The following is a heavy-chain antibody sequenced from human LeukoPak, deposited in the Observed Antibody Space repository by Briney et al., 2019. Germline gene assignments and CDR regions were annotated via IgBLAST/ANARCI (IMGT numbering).Heavy chain of an antibody. CDR1: GYSFTSYW. D-gene: IGHD6-13*01. Sequence: GESLKISCKGSGYSFTSYWIGWVRQMPGKGLEWMGIIYPGDSDTRYSPSFQGQVTSSADKSISTAHLQWSSLKASDTAMYYCARLGNSSSWYGEYFDYWGEGTLVTVSS. CDR2: IYPGDSDT. V-gene: IGHV5-51*01. CDR3: ARLGNSSSWYGEYFDY. J-gene: IGHJ4*02.